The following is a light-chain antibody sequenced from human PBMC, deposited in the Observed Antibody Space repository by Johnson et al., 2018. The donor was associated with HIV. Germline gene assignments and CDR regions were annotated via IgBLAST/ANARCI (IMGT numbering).Light chain of an antibody. CDR1: SSNIVNIY. J-gene: IGLJ1*01. V-gene: IGLV1-51*01. Sequence: QSVLTQPPSVSAAPGQKVTISCSASSSNIVNIYISWYQHLPGTAPKLLIYDNHKRPSGIPDRFSGSKSGTSVTLAIPGLQTGDEADYYCATWDTRLSVYVFGTGTKVTVL. CDR2: DNH. CDR3: ATWDTRLSVYV.